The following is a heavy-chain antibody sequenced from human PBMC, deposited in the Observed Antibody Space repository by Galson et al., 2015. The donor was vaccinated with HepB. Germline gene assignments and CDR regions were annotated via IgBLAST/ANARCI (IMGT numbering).Heavy chain of an antibody. V-gene: IGHV3-20*01. CDR3: ARQYSGSYYSQNDY. D-gene: IGHD1-26*01. J-gene: IGHJ4*02. CDR1: GFTFDDYG. Sequence: SLRLSCAASGFTFDDYGMSWVRHAPGKGLEWVSGINWKGGVTAYADSVKGRFAISRDNAKSSLHLQMNSLRAEDTALYHCARQYSGSYYSQNDYWGQGTLVTVSS. CDR2: INWKGGVT.